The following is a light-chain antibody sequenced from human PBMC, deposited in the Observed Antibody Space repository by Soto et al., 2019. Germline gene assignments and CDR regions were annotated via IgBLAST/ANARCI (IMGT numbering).Light chain of an antibody. CDR1: QSISSY. J-gene: IGKJ5*01. V-gene: IGKV1-39*01. Sequence: DIQMTQSPSSLSASAGDRVTITCRASQSISSYLNWYQQKPGKAPELLIYAASSLQSGVPSRFSGSGSGTHFTLTIISLQPEDSATYYCQQSYSSLITFGQGTRLEI. CDR3: QQSYSSLIT. CDR2: AAS.